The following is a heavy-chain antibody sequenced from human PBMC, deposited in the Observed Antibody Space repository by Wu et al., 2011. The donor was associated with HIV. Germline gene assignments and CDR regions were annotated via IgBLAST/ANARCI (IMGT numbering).Heavy chain of an antibody. CDR3: ARYYDTRGKPPYYFDY. D-gene: IGHD3-22*01. J-gene: IGHJ4*02. Sequence: QVQLVQSGAEVEKPGASVKVSCKASGYTFTGYYMHWVRQAPGQGLEWMGWINPNSGGTNYAQKFQGRVTMTRDTSISTAYMELNTLRPDHTAVYFCARYYDTRGKPPYYFDYWGQGTLVTVSS. CDR2: INPNSGGT. V-gene: IGHV1-2*02. CDR1: GYTFTGYY.